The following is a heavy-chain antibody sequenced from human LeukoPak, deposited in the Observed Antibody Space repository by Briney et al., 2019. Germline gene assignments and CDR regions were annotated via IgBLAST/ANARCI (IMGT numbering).Heavy chain of an antibody. CDR3: ARQQLLLNWFDP. CDR1: GGSISSSSYY. V-gene: IGHV4-39*01. CDR2: IYYSGST. J-gene: IGHJ5*02. Sequence: SETLSLTCTVSGGSISSSSYYWGWIRQPPGKGLEWIGSIYYSGSTYYNPSLKSRVTISVDTSKNQFSLKLSSVTAADTAVYYCARQQLLLNWFDPWGQGTLVTVSS. D-gene: IGHD2-2*01.